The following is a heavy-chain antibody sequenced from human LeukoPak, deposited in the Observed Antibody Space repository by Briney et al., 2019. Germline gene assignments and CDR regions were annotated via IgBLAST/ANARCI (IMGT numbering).Heavy chain of an antibody. CDR2: ISYDGSNK. J-gene: IGHJ3*02. D-gene: IGHD3-3*01. Sequence: GGSLRLSCAASGFTFSSYGMHWVRQAPGKGLEWVAVISYDGSNKYYADSVKGRFTISRDNSKNTLYLQMNSLRAEDTAVYYCAKDLLRGITIFGVVTSDAFDIWGQGTMVTVSS. CDR1: GFTFSSYG. V-gene: IGHV3-30*18. CDR3: AKDLLRGITIFGVVTSDAFDI.